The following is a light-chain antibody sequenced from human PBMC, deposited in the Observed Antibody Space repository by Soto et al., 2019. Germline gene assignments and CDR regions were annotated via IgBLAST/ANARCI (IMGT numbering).Light chain of an antibody. J-gene: IGKJ1*01. CDR1: QSVGSSY. CDR2: GAS. CDR3: QQYVSSPQT. V-gene: IGKV3-20*01. Sequence: EIVLTQSPGTLSLSPGERATLSCRASQSVGSSYLAWYLQKPGQAPRLLIYGASDRATGIPDRFSGSGSGTDFTLTISRLEPEDFAMYFCQQYVSSPQTFGQGTKVDIK.